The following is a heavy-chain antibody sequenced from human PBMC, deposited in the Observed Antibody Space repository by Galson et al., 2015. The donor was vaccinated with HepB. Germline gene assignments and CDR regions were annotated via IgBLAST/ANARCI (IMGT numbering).Heavy chain of an antibody. Sequence: SLRLSCAASGFTFSSYAMHWVRQAPGKGLEWVAVISYDGSNKYYADSVKGRYTISRDNSKNTLYLQMNSLRAEDTAVYYCARGAHAYYYYYYMDVWGKGTTVTVSS. CDR3: ARGAHAYYYYYYMDV. V-gene: IGHV3-30-3*01. J-gene: IGHJ6*03. CDR1: GFTFSSYA. CDR2: ISYDGSNK.